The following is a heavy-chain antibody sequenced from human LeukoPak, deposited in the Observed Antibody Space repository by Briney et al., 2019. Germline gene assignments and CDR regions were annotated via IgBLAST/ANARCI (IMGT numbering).Heavy chain of an antibody. V-gene: IGHV3-30*02. CDR3: ARGLAYYYDSSAYFLDY. D-gene: IGHD3-22*01. Sequence: GGSLRLSCAASGFTFSSYGMHWVRQAPGKGLEWVAFIRYDGSNKYYADSVKGRFTIFRDNPKNTLYLQMNSLRAEDTAVYYCARGLAYYYDSSAYFLDYWGQGTLVTVSS. J-gene: IGHJ4*02. CDR2: IRYDGSNK. CDR1: GFTFSSYG.